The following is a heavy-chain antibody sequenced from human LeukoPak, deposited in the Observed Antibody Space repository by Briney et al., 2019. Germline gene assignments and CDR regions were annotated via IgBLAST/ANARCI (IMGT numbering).Heavy chain of an antibody. D-gene: IGHD2-2*01. J-gene: IGHJ4*02. CDR1: GYSFTTYW. V-gene: IGHV5-51*01. CDR3: EDGIRDCSSTSCYVVDY. Sequence: GESLKISCKGSGYSFTTYWLGWVRQMPGKGLEWMGIISPGDSDSRYSPSFQGQVTFSADKSISTAYLQWSSLKASDTSFFHAEDGIRDCSSTSCYVVDYWGQGTLVTVSS. CDR2: ISPGDSDS.